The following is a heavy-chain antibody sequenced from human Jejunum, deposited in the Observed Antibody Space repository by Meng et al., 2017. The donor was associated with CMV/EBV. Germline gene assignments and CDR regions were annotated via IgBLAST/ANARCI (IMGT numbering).Heavy chain of an antibody. Sequence: SGYSFTTHAVEWVRQAPGQGLEWMGWINTDTGNPTYAQDFTGRFVFSLDTSVNTAYLQINDLKPEDTAVYYCGRERDGYNLSPVDYWGQGTLVTVSS. J-gene: IGHJ4*02. CDR2: INTDTGNP. D-gene: IGHD5-24*01. CDR3: GRERDGYNLSPVDY. V-gene: IGHV7-4-1*02. CDR1: GYSFTTHA.